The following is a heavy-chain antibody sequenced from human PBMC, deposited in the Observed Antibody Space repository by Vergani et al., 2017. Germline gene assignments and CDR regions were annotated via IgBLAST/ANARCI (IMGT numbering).Heavy chain of an antibody. Sequence: QVQLVESGGGLVKPGGSLRLSCAAPGFTFSDYYMSWIRQAPGKGLEWVSYISSSSSYTNYADSVKGRFTISRDNAKNSLYLQMNSLRAEDTAVYYCARDLRNSREWLKGSLADYWGQGTLVTVSS. CDR3: ARDLRNSREWLKGSLADY. CDR2: ISSSSSYT. CDR1: GFTFSDYY. J-gene: IGHJ4*02. V-gene: IGHV3-11*05. D-gene: IGHD3-3*01.